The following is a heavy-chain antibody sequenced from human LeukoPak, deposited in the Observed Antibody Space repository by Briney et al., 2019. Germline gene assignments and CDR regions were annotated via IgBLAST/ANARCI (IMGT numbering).Heavy chain of an antibody. J-gene: IGHJ6*03. CDR1: GFTFSSYA. CDR2: ISGSGGST. V-gene: IGHV3-23*01. CDR3: AKGGVVVPAAIAFLWNYYYYMDV. Sequence: PGGSLRLSCAASGFTFSSYAMSWVRQAPGKGLEWVSAISGSGGSTYYADSVKGRFTISRDNSKNTLYLQMNSLRAEDTAVYYCAKGGVVVPAAIAFLWNYYYYMDVWGKRTTVTVSS. D-gene: IGHD2-2*02.